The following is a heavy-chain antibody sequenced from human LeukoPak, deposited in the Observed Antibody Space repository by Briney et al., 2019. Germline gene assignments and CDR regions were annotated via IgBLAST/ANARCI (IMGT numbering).Heavy chain of an antibody. CDR1: GFTFSSYG. D-gene: IGHD3-22*01. J-gene: IGHJ4*02. V-gene: IGHV3-30*02. Sequence: GGSLRLSCAASGFTFSSYGMHWVRQAPGKGLEWVAFIRYDGSNKYYADSVKGRFTISRDNSKNTLYLQMNSLRSEDTAVYYCARGGDDSSGYYGLPFDYWGQGTLVTVSS. CDR2: IRYDGSNK. CDR3: ARGGDDSSGYYGLPFDY.